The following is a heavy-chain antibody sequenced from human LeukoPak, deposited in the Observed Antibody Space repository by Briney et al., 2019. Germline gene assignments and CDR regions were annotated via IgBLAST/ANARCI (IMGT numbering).Heavy chain of an antibody. V-gene: IGHV3-23*01. D-gene: IGHD3-3*01. CDR3: AKASITIFGVDDAFDI. CDR1: GFAFSSYA. CDR2: ISGSGDST. J-gene: IGHJ3*02. Sequence: PGGSLRLSCAGSGFAFSSYAMSWVRQAPGKGLEWVSAISGSGDSTYYADSVKGRFTSSRDNSKNTLYLQMNSLRAEDTAVYYCAKASITIFGVDDAFDIWGQGTMVTVSS.